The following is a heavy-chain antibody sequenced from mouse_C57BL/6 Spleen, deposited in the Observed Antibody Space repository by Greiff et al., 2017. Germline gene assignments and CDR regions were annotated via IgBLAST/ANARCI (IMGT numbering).Heavy chain of an antibody. CDR3: AGSSYDAIDY. D-gene: IGHD1-1*01. CDR1: GFSLTSYG. V-gene: IGHV2-2*01. CDR2: IWSGGST. J-gene: IGHJ4*01. Sequence: VQLQQSGPGLVQPSQSLSITCTVSGFSLTSYGVHWVRQSPGKGLEWLGVIWSGGSTDYNAAFISRLSISKDNSKSQVFFKMNSLQADDTAIYYCAGSSYDAIDYWSQGTSVTVSS.